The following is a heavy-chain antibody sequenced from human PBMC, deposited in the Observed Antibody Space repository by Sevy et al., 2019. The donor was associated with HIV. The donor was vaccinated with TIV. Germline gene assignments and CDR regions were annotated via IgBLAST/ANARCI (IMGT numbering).Heavy chain of an antibody. CDR3: ARGGYCSSTSCYYYYYGMDV. V-gene: IGHV3-74*01. CDR2: INSDGSST. CDR1: GFTFSSYW. Sequence: GGSLRLSCAASGFTFSSYWMHWVRQAPGKGLVWVSRINSDGSSTSYADSVKGRFTISRDNAKNTLYLQMNSLRAEDTAVYYCARGGYCSSTSCYYYYYGMDVWGQGTTVTVSS. J-gene: IGHJ6*02. D-gene: IGHD2-2*01.